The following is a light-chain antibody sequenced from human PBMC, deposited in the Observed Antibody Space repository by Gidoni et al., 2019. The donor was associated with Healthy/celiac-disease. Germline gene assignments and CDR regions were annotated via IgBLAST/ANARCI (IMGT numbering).Light chain of an antibody. CDR3: QQRST. V-gene: IGKV3-11*01. J-gene: IGKJ5*01. Sequence: EIVLTQSPATLSLSPGERATLPCRASQSVSSYLAWYQQKPGQAPKLLIYDASNGATGIPARFSGSESGTDFTLTISSLKPKDFAVYYCQQRSTFGQGTRLEIK. CDR1: QSVSSY. CDR2: DAS.